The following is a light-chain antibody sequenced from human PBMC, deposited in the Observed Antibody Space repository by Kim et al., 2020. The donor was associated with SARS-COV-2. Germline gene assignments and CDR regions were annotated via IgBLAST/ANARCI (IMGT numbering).Light chain of an antibody. J-gene: IGLJ2*01. V-gene: IGLV2-8*01. Sequence: VTISCTGTRSNVGGYNYVSWYQQHPGKAPRLIIYEVTKRPSGVPDRFSGSKSDNTATLTVSGLQAEDEADYYCSSYAGTNALGIFGGGTQLTVL. CDR2: EVT. CDR3: SSYAGTNALGI. CDR1: RSNVGGYNY.